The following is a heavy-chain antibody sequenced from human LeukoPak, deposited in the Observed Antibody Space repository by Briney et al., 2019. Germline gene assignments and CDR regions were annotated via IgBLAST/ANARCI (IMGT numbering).Heavy chain of an antibody. CDR1: GGSISSSSYY. V-gene: IGHV4-39*01. CDR2: IYYSGST. CDR3: ARQKAVGVNWFDP. J-gene: IGHJ5*02. D-gene: IGHD3-10*01. Sequence: SETLSLTCTVSGGSISSSSYYWGWIRQPPGKGLEWIGSIYYSGSTYYNPSLKGRVTISVDTSKNQFSLKLSSVTAADTAVYYCARQKAVGVNWFDPWGQGTLVTVSS.